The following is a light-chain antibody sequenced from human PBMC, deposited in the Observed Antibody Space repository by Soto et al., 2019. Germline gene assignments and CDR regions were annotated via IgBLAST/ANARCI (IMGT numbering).Light chain of an antibody. Sequence: QSVLTQPPSASGTPGQRVTISCSGSSSNIGSNTVNWYQQLPGTAPKLLIYNNNQRPSGVPDRFSGSKSGTSASLAISGRQSEDEADYYCATWDDSRNKVFGTGTKVTVL. V-gene: IGLV1-44*01. J-gene: IGLJ1*01. CDR1: SSNIGSNT. CDR2: NNN. CDR3: ATWDDSRNKV.